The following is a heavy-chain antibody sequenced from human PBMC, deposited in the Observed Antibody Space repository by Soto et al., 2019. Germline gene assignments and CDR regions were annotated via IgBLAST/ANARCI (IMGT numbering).Heavy chain of an antibody. D-gene: IGHD5-12*01. CDR2: IIPILGIA. Sequence: VASVKVSCKASGGTFSSYTISWVRQAPGQGLEWMGRIIPILGIANYAQKFQGRVTITADKSTSTAYMELSILRSEDTAVYYCARDIVATKDYYYYMDVWGKGTTVTVSS. V-gene: IGHV1-69*04. J-gene: IGHJ6*03. CDR3: ARDIVATKDYYYYMDV. CDR1: GGTFSSYT.